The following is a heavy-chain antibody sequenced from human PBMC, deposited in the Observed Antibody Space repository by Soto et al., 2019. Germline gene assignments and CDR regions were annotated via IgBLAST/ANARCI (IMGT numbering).Heavy chain of an antibody. J-gene: IGHJ4*02. CDR3: ADLEATVTMVFDY. Sequence: SETLSLTCAVYGGSFSGYYWSWIRQPPGKGLEWIGEINHSGSTNYNPSLKSRVTISVDTSKNQFSLKLSSVTAADTAVYYCADLEATVTMVFDYWSQGTLVTVSS. CDR1: GGSFSGYY. V-gene: IGHV4-34*01. D-gene: IGHD4-17*01. CDR2: INHSGST.